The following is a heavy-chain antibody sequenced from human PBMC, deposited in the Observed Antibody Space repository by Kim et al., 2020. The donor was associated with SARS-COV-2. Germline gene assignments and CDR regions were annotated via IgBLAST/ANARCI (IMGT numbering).Heavy chain of an antibody. J-gene: IGHJ4*02. CDR3: AKDKGYYDSSGYAGHFDY. V-gene: IGHV3-9*01. D-gene: IGHD3-22*01. Sequence: GQFTISRDNAKNSLYLQMNSLRAEDTALYYCAKDKGYYDSSGYAGHFDYWGQGTLVTVSS.